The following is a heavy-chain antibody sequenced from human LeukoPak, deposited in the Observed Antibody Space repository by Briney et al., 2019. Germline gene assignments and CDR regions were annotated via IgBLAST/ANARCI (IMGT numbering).Heavy chain of an antibody. J-gene: IGHJ4*02. CDR2: IFYSGST. V-gene: IGHV4-31*03. CDR1: GGSISSSGYY. Sequence: SETLSLTCTVSGGSISSSGYYWTWIRQHPGKGLEWLGYIFYSGSTYYNPSLKGRFTISLDTSKNQLSLKLSSVTAADTAVYYCARGTYYSSSGSYYNLDQWGQGTLVAVSS. CDR3: ARGTYYSSSGSYYNLDQ. D-gene: IGHD3-10*01.